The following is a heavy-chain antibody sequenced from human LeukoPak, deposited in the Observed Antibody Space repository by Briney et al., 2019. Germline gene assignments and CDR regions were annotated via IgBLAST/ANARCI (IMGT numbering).Heavy chain of an antibody. CDR3: ARGYPLGYCSGGSWPFFDY. V-gene: IGHV1-8*01. CDR1: VYTFTRYD. D-gene: IGHD2-15*01. J-gene: IGHJ4*02. CDR2: VNPNSGKT. Sequence: GASVKVSCQASVYTFTRYDINWVRQATGQGGEWVGWVNPNSGKTGYAQKFQGRDTMTRNTSISTDYLELSRLRSEDTAVYYCARGYPLGYCSGGSWPFFDYWGQGILVTVSS.